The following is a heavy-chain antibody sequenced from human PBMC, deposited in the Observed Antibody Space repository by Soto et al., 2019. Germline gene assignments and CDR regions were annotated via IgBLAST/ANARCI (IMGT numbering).Heavy chain of an antibody. CDR3: AREEESSSLNWFDP. J-gene: IGHJ5*02. Sequence: SQTLSLTCAISGDSVSSNSAAWNWIRQSPSRGLEWLGRTYYRATWYNDYAVSVKSRITINPDTSKNQSSLQLNSVTPEDTAVYYCAREEESSSLNWFDPWGQGTLVTVSS. V-gene: IGHV6-1*01. CDR1: GDSVSSNSAA. D-gene: IGHD6-13*01. CDR2: TYYRATWYN.